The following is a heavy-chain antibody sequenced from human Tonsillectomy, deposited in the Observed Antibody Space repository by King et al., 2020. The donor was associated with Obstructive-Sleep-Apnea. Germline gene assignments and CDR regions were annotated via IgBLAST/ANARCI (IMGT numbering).Heavy chain of an antibody. CDR1: GGCISRYY. Sequence: VQLQESGPGLVKPSETLSLTCTVSGGCISRYYWSWILQPPGEGLEWIVYIYYSGSTNYKPSLKSRVTISVDTSKNQFSLKLSSVTAADTAVYYCARAGLVRVVAATPDAFDIWGQGTMVTVSS. D-gene: IGHD2-15*01. CDR3: ARAGLVRVVAATPDAFDI. J-gene: IGHJ3*02. V-gene: IGHV4-59*01. CDR2: IYYSGST.